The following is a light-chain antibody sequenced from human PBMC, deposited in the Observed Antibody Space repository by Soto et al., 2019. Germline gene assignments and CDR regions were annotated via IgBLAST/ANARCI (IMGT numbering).Light chain of an antibody. CDR1: SSDVGAYNF. Sequence: QSVLTQPASVSGTPGDSITISCTGTSSDVGAYNFVSWYQQDPGKAPKLMIYDVSSRPSGVSNRFSGSKSGHTASLTISGLQAEDEADYYCSSYTSSSTYVFGTGTKLTV. J-gene: IGLJ1*01. CDR2: DVS. CDR3: SSYTSSSTYV. V-gene: IGLV2-14*01.